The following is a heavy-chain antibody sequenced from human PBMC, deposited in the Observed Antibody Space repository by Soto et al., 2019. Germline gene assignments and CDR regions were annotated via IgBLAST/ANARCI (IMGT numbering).Heavy chain of an antibody. J-gene: IGHJ6*02. CDR3: ARGGSVHWGPEAGRFTRDYFYDMDV. CDR2: ISAYNGNT. CDR1: GYTFTSYG. D-gene: IGHD3-16*02. V-gene: IGHV1-18*01. Sequence: ASVKVSCKASGYTFTSYGISWVRQAPGQGLEWMGRISAYNGNTNYAQNLQGRVTMTTDTSTSTAYMVLRSLRSDDTAVYYCARGGSVHWGPEAGRFTRDYFYDMDVWGQGTTVTVSS.